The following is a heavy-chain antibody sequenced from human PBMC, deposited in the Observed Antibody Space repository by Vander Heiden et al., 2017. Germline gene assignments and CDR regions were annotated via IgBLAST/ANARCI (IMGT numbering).Heavy chain of an antibody. J-gene: IGHJ4*02. CDR2: IWYDGSNR. CDR1: GFTFSNYG. D-gene: IGHD2-15*01. CDR3: ARDFSGSFDY. Sequence: QVQLVESGGGEVQPGRSLSLSCAASGFTFSNYGMPWVRQAPGKGREWVAVIWYDGSNRYYADSVKGRFTISRDNSKNTLYLQMNSLRAEDTAVYYCARDFSGSFDYWGQGTLVTVSS. V-gene: IGHV3-33*01.